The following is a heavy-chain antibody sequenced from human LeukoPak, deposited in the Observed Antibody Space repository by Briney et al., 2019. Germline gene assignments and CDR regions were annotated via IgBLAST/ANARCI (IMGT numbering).Heavy chain of an antibody. CDR3: AKDDIVVVPAALDY. Sequence: GGSLRLSCAASGFTFSSYAMSWVRQAPGKGLEGVSAISGSGGSTYYADSVKGRFTISRDNSKNTLYLQMNSLRAEDTAVYYCAKDDIVVVPAALDYWGQGTLVTVSS. J-gene: IGHJ4*02. CDR2: ISGSGGST. CDR1: GFTFSSYA. D-gene: IGHD2-2*01. V-gene: IGHV3-23*01.